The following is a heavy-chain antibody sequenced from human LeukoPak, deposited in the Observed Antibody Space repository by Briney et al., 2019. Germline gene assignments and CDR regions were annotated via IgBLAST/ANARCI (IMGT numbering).Heavy chain of an antibody. V-gene: IGHV7-4-1*02. D-gene: IGHD1-1*01. CDR2: INTNTGNP. Sequence: ASVKVSCKASGGTFSSYAISWVRQAPGQGLEWMGWINTNTGNPTYAQGFTGRFVFSLDTSVSTAYLQISSLKAEDTAVYYCARGGVPYYYYYGMDVWGQGTTVTVSS. CDR3: ARGGVPYYYYYGMDV. CDR1: GGTFSSYA. J-gene: IGHJ6*02.